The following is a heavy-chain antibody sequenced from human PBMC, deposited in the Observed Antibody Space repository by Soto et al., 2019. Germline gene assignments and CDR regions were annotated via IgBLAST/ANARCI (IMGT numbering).Heavy chain of an antibody. D-gene: IGHD4-17*01. Sequence: SGPAAKKPGASVKVSCKASGYTFATSTISWLRQAPGQGPEWMGWIKAYSANTNYAQKLQGRLTLTTDTSTSTAYMELRSLTTDDTAIYYCAIADYGDDDYWGQGTLVTVSS. V-gene: IGHV1-18*01. J-gene: IGHJ4*02. CDR1: GYTFATST. CDR3: AIADYGDDDY. CDR2: IKAYSANT.